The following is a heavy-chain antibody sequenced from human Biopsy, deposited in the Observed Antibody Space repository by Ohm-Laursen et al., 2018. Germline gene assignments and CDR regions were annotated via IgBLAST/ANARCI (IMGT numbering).Heavy chain of an antibody. Sequence: GTLSLTCAVFGKTFSDYQWSWIRKPPGKGLEWIGKINQAGTTIYNPSLKSRVSISAEASKYEFSLGLTSVTAADTAVYLCGNEVHGRDYWGLGAQVTVSS. CDR1: GKTFSDYQ. CDR3: GNEVHGRDY. J-gene: IGHJ4*02. D-gene: IGHD2-15*01. CDR2: INQAGTT. V-gene: IGHV4-34*08.